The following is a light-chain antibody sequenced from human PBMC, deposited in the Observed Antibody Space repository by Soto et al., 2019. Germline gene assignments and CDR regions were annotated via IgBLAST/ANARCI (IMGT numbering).Light chain of an antibody. J-gene: IGKJ1*01. CDR1: QSVGSS. Sequence: EIVVTQSPATLSLSPGERATLSCRASQSVGSSLAWYQQKPGQAPRLLIYDASNRATGIPARFGGSGSGTDFTLTISSLESEDFAVYYCLQRGDWPPLTFGQGTKVEIK. V-gene: IGKV3-11*01. CDR3: LQRGDWPPLT. CDR2: DAS.